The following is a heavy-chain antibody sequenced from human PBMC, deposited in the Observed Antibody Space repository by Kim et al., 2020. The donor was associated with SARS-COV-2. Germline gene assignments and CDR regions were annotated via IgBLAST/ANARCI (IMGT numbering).Heavy chain of an antibody. CDR1: GFTFSSYG. D-gene: IGHD6-19*01. CDR2: IWYDGSNK. CDR3: AKDLEAGPYFDY. Sequence: GGSLRLSCAASGFTFSSYGMHWVRQAPGKGLEWVAVIWYDGSNKYYADSVKGRFTISRDNSKNTLYLQMNSLRAEDTAVYYCAKDLEAGPYFDYWGQGTLVTVSS. J-gene: IGHJ4*02. V-gene: IGHV3-33*06.